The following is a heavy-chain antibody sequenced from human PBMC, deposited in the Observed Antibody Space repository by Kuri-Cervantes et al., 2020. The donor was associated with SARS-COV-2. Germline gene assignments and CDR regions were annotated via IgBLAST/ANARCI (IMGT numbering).Heavy chain of an antibody. CDR1: GGSISSYY. CDR3: ARVSGSGTNWAWYFDL. Sequence: SETLSLTCTVSGGSISSYYWSWIRQPPGKGLEWIGYIYNSGSTNYNPSLKSRVTISVDTSKNQFSLKLRSVTAADTAVYHCARVSGSGTNWAWYFDLWGRGTLVTVSS. J-gene: IGHJ2*01. V-gene: IGHV4-59*01. CDR2: IYNSGST. D-gene: IGHD1-26*01.